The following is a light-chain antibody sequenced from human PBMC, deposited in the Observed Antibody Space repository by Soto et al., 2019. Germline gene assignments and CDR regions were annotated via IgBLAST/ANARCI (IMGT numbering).Light chain of an antibody. V-gene: IGKV1-5*01. CDR2: DAS. CDR1: QSIGAW. CDR3: QQYNSYPWT. J-gene: IGKJ1*01. Sequence: DIPVTQYRPPLSPSLGDRVSIXHWASQSIGAWLAWYQQKPGKAPKLLIFDASTLESGVPSRFSGSGSGTDFTLTISSLQPDDFATYYCQQYNSYPWTFGQGTKVDIK.